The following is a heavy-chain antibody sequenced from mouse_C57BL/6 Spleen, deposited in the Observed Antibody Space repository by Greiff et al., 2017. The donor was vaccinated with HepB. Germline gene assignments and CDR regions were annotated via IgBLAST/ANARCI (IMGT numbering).Heavy chain of an antibody. Sequence: VQLQQSGPELVKPGASVKISCKASGYAFSSSWMNWVKQRPGKGLEWIGRIYPGDGDTNYNGKFKGKATLTADKSSSTPYMQLSSLTSEDSAVYFCARSHFYCGSSYDAMDYWGQGTSVTVSS. D-gene: IGHD1-1*01. CDR3: ARSHFYCGSSYDAMDY. CDR1: GYAFSSSW. CDR2: IYPGDGDT. V-gene: IGHV1-82*01. J-gene: IGHJ4*01.